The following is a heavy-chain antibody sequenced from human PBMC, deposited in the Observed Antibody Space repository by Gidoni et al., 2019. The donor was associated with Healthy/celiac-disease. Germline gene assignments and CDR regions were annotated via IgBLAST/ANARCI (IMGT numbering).Heavy chain of an antibody. V-gene: IGHV3-23*01. CDR1: GFTFSSYA. Sequence: EVQLLESGGGLVQPGGSLRLPWAASGFTFSSYAMSWVRQAPGKGLDVVSAISGSGGSTYYADSVKGRFTISRDNSKNTLYLQMNSLRAEDTAVYYCAKRGYSGFDDYWGQGTLVTVSS. CDR2: ISGSGGST. D-gene: IGHD2-15*01. J-gene: IGHJ4*02. CDR3: AKRGYSGFDDY.